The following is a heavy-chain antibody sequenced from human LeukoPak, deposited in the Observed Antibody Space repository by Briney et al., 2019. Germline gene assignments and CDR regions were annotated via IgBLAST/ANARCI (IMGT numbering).Heavy chain of an antibody. V-gene: IGHV3-23*01. D-gene: IGHD4-11*01. CDR3: AKDRVTVPDYPPPFDY. CDR1: GFTFSSYA. J-gene: IGHJ4*02. Sequence: GGSLRLSCAASGFTFSSYAMSWVRQAPGKGLEWVSAISGSGGSTYYADSVEGRFTISRDNSKNTLYLQMNSLRAEDTAVYYCAKDRVTVPDYPPPFDYWGQGTLVTVSS. CDR2: ISGSGGST.